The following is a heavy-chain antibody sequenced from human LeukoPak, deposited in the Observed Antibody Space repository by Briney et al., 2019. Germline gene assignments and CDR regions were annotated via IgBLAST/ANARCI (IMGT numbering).Heavy chain of an antibody. J-gene: IGHJ6*02. CDR1: GGSISSYY. V-gene: IGHV4-59*01. D-gene: IGHD4-17*01. CDR3: ARDGDYGDYGESYYGMDV. Sequence: SETLSLTCTVSGGSISSYYWSWIRQPPGKGLEWIGYIYYSGSTNYNPSLKSRVTISVDTSKNQFSLKLSSVTAADTAVYYCARDGDYGDYGESYYGMDVWGQGTTVTVSS. CDR2: IYYSGST.